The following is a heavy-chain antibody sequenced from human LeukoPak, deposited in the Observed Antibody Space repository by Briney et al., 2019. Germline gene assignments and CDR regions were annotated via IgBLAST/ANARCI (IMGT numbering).Heavy chain of an antibody. V-gene: IGHV4-34*01. J-gene: IGHJ4*02. D-gene: IGHD3-10*01. Sequence: SETLSLTCAVYGGSFSGYYWSWIRQPPGKGLEWIGEINHSGSTNYNPSLKSRVTISVDTSKNQFSLKLSSVTAADTAVYYCARGRNYYGSGSYVDYWGQGTLVTVSS. CDR3: ARGRNYYGSGSYVDY. CDR1: GGSFSGYY. CDR2: INHSGST.